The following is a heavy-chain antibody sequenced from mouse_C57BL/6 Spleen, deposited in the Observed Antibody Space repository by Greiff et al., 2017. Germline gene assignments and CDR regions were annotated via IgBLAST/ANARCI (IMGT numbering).Heavy chain of an antibody. V-gene: IGHV1-82*01. CDR3: ARSYYDYDVFAY. J-gene: IGHJ3*01. CDR2: IYPGDGDT. D-gene: IGHD2-4*01. CDR1: GYAFSSSW. Sequence: QVQLQQSGPELVKPGASVKISCKASGYAFSSSWMNWVKQRPGKGLEWIGRIYPGDGDTNYNGKFKGKATLTADKSSSTAYMQLSSLTSEDSAVYFCARSYYDYDVFAYWGQGTLVTVSA.